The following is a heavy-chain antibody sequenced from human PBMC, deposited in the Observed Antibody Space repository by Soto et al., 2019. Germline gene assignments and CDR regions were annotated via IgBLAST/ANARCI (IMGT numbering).Heavy chain of an antibody. CDR2: IYHSGST. J-gene: IGHJ6*02. D-gene: IGHD4-17*01. Sequence: PSETLSLTCAVSGGSISSGGYSWSWIRQPPGKGLECIGYIYHSGSTYYNPPLKSRVTISVDRSKNQFSLKLSSVTAADTAVYYCARLRLGDYGMDVWGQGTTVTGSS. CDR3: ARLRLGDYGMDV. CDR1: GGSISSGGYS. V-gene: IGHV4-30-2*01.